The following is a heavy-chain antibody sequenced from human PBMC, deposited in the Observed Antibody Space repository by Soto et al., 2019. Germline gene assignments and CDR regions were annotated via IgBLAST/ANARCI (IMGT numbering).Heavy chain of an antibody. Sequence: ATLSLTCAVYGGSFSGYYWSWIRQPPGKGLEWIGEINHSGSTNYNPSLKSRVTISVDTSKNQFSLKLSSVTAADTAVYYCASSGPNDYDFWSGYYTNYYGMDVWGQGTTVTVSS. CDR3: ASSGPNDYDFWSGYYTNYYGMDV. CDR1: GGSFSGYY. V-gene: IGHV4-34*01. J-gene: IGHJ6*02. D-gene: IGHD3-3*01. CDR2: INHSGST.